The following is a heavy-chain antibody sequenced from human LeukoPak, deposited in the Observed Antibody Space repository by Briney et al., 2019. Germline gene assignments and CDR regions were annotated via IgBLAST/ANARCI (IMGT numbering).Heavy chain of an antibody. CDR3: ARPCQSMVREVICGFDP. V-gene: IGHV4-34*01. CDR2: INHSGST. CDR1: GGSISSYY. J-gene: IGHJ5*02. D-gene: IGHD3-10*01. Sequence: SETLSLTCTVSGGSISSYYWSWIRQPPGKGLEWIGEINHSGSTNYNPSLKSRVTISVDTPKNQFSLKLSSVTAADTAVYYCARPCQSMVREVICGFDPWGQGTLVTVSS.